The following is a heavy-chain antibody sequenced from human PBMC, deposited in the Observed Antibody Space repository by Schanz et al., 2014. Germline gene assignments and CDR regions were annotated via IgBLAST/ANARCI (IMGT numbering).Heavy chain of an antibody. CDR2: IIPILDKT. Sequence: QLMQSGSEVRKPGASVKVSCKASGGTFSSSTLTWVRQAPGQGLEWMGRIIPILDKTNYAQKFQGRATMTADKSTSTVYMEVSGLRSEDTAVYYCAKVDRTRYYAMDVWGQGTTGTVSS. D-gene: IGHD3-9*01. J-gene: IGHJ6*02. V-gene: IGHV1-69*04. CDR1: GGTFSSST. CDR3: AKVDRTRYYAMDV.